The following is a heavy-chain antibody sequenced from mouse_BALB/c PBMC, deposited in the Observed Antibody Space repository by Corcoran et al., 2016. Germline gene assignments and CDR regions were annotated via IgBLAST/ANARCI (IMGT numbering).Heavy chain of an antibody. D-gene: IGHD1-1*01. J-gene: IGHJ3*01. CDR2: INTYPGEP. V-gene: IGHV9-3-1*01. CDR1: GYTFTNYG. Sequence: QIQLVQSGPELKKPGETVKISCKASGYTFTNYGMNWVKQAPGKGLKWMGWINTYPGEPTYADDFKGRFAFSLETSASTAYLQINNLKNEDTATYFCARSDGSSWFAYWGQGTLVTVSA. CDR3: ARSDGSSWFAY.